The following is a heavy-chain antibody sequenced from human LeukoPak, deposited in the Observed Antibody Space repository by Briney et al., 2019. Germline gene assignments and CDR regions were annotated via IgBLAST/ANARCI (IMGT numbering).Heavy chain of an antibody. Sequence: PSETLSLTCAVYGGAFSGYSWSWIRQPPGKGLEWIGEIDPKGTTNYNPSLESRVIVSVDTSKNQFSLNLNSVTAADTAIYYCARGRSYEYGDYDFWGQGTLVSVSS. CDR1: GGAFSGYS. J-gene: IGHJ4*02. CDR3: ARGRSYEYGDYDF. CDR2: IDPKGTT. V-gene: IGHV4-34*01. D-gene: IGHD4-17*01.